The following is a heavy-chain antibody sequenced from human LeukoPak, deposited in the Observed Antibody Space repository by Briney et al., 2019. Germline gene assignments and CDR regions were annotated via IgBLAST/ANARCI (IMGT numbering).Heavy chain of an antibody. CDR2: MNPNSGNT. CDR1: GYTFTSYD. D-gene: IGHD2-2*01. Sequence: ASVKVSCKASGYTFTSYDINWVRQVTGQGLEWMGWMNPNSGNTGYAQKFQGGVTMTRNTSISTAYMELSSLRSEDTAVYYCARGDRGYQLLHYYYYYYMDVWGKGTTVTVSS. J-gene: IGHJ6*03. CDR3: ARGDRGYQLLHYYYYYYMDV. V-gene: IGHV1-8*01.